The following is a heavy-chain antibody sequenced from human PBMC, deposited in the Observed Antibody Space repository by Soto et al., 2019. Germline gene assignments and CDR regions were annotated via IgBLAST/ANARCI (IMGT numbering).Heavy chain of an antibody. J-gene: IGHJ4*02. CDR1: GGSTNSRSDY. D-gene: IGHD3-16*01. V-gene: IGHV4-39*01. CDR2: AYYSGST. CDR3: ARQPRGPGYGERGLYFDY. Sequence: SETLSLTCTVSGGSTNSRSDYWGWIRQPPGKGLEWIGSAYYSGSTHDNPSLQSRVTISVDTSRNQFSLNLISVTAADTAVYFCARQPRGPGYGERGLYFDYWGQGTLVTVSA.